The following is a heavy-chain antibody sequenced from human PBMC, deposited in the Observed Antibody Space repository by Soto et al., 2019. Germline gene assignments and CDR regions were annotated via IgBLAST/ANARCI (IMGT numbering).Heavy chain of an antibody. D-gene: IGHD6-19*01. CDR1: GFTFSNYW. J-gene: IGHJ4*02. V-gene: IGHV3-7*05. CDR3: ARGLSHGWYPALDY. Sequence: EVQLVESGGGLVQPGGSLRLSCAASGFTFSNYWMGWVRQAPGKGLEWVANMKQDGRQTYYVDSVKGRFTISRDNAKSSLFLLMNSLRAEDTAAYYCARGLSHGWYPALDYWGQGTLVTVSS. CDR2: MKQDGRQT.